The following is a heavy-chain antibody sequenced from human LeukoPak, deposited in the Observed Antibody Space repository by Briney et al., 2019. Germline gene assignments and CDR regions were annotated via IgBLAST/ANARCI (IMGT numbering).Heavy chain of an antibody. V-gene: IGHV4-59*01. CDR3: ARGWASSWYYFVF. CDR2: TYDSGSS. Sequence: SETLSLTCAVSGVSMRNYYWSWIRQPPGKGREWVGYTYDSGSSSYNPSLRSRVSISIDTSKNQFSLNLSSVTAADTAVYYCARGWASSWYYFVFWGQGTLVTVSS. CDR1: GVSMRNYY. D-gene: IGHD2-2*01. J-gene: IGHJ4*02.